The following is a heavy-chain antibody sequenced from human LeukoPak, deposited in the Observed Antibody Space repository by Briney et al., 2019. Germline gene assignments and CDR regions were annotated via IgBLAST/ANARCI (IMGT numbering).Heavy chain of an antibody. J-gene: IGHJ5*02. CDR3: AKDACTVTTCWFDP. CDR2: IWYDGSNK. Sequence: SGGSLRLSCAASGFTLSSYGMHWVRQAPGKGLEWVAVIWYDGSNKYYADSVKGRFTISRDNSKNTLYLQMNSLRAEDTAVYYCAKDACTVTTCWFDPWGQGTLVTVSS. CDR1: GFTLSSYG. D-gene: IGHD4-17*01. V-gene: IGHV3-33*06.